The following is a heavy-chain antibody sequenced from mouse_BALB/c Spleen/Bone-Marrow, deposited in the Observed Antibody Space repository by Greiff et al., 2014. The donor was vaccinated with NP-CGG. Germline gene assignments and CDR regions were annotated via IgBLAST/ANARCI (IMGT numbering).Heavy chain of an antibody. CDR1: GFNIKDTF. CDR2: IDPANGDT. J-gene: IGHJ1*01. D-gene: IGHD1-1*01. V-gene: IGHV14-3*02. Sequence: EVQLQQSGAELVKPGASVKLSCTASGFNIKDTFMHWVKQRPEQGLEWIGRIDPANGDTKYDPKFRGKATITADTSSNTAYLQLSSLTSEDTAVYYCTKPSFYYGSSYWYFDVWGAGTTVTVSS. CDR3: TKPSFYYGSSYWYFDV.